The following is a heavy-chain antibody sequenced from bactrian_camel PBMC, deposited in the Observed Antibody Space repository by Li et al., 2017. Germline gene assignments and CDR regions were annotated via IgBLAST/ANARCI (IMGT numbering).Heavy chain of an antibody. CDR1: EYDYILPC. J-gene: IGHJ6*01. CDR3: AARGKARPRDGPCYPDFGY. CDR2: IWTRDGST. Sequence: HVQLVESGGGSVQAGGSLRLSCAASEYDYILPCMGWFRQAPGKEREGVANIWTRDGSTYVGDSVKGRFTISQDNAKNTVYLQMNTLKPEDTAMYYCAARGKARPRDGPCYPDFGYWGQGTQVTVS. V-gene: IGHV3S63*01. D-gene: IGHD2*01.